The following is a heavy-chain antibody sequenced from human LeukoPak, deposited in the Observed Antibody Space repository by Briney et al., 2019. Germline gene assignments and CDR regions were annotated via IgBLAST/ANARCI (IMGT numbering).Heavy chain of an antibody. J-gene: IGHJ5*02. CDR3: AYNVGGGYSNWFDP. CDR2: ISFSGSS. V-gene: IGHV4-61*02. Sequence: SQTLSLTCTVSGDSISIGNYYWSWIRQPAGKGLEWIGRISFSGSSDYNPSPKSRVTISKDTSKNQFSLKMTSVTAADTAVYYCAYNVGGGYSNWFDPWGQGTLVTVSS. CDR1: GDSISIGNYY. D-gene: IGHD1-26*01.